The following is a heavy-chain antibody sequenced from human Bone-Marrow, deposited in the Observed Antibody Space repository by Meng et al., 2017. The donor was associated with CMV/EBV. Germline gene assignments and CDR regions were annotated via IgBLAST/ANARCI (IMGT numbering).Heavy chain of an antibody. CDR2: IHYSGST. Sequence: SETLSLTCTVSGGSITGYYWSWIRQPPGKGLEWIGYIHYSGSTSYTPSLKSRVTISVDTSKKQFSLKLSSVTTADTAVYYCARDVGGSSGWDLGHWGQGTLVTLAS. J-gene: IGHJ4*02. CDR3: ARDVGGSSGWDLGH. V-gene: IGHV4-59*01. CDR1: GGSITGYY. D-gene: IGHD6-19*01.